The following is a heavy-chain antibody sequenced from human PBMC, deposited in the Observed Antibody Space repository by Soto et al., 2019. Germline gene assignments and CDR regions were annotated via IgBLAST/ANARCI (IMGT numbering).Heavy chain of an antibody. Sequence: GESLKISCQGSGYTFTNHWIGWVRQMPGKGLEWMGIIYPGDSDTRYSPSFQGQVTLSADKSISTAYLQWSSLKASDTAMYDCAAGYKTGLDAFDIWGQGTLVTVSS. CDR1: GYTFTNHW. CDR3: AAGYKTGLDAFDI. CDR2: IYPGDSDT. J-gene: IGHJ3*02. D-gene: IGHD1-20*01. V-gene: IGHV5-51*01.